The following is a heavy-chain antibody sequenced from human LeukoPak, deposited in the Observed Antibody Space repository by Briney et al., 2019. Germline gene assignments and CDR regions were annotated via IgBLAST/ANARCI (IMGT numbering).Heavy chain of an antibody. CDR2: INPSGGST. Sequence: ASVKVSCKASGYTFTRYYIHWVRQAPGQGLEWMGIINPSGGSTSYAQKSQGRVTMTRDTSTTTVYMELSSLRSEDTAVYYCARAQYSSGWYGYWGQGTLVTVSS. CDR3: ARAQYSSGWYGY. CDR1: GYTFTRYY. D-gene: IGHD6-19*01. J-gene: IGHJ4*02. V-gene: IGHV1-46*01.